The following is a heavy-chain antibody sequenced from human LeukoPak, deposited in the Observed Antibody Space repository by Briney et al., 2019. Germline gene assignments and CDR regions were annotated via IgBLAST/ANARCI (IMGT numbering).Heavy chain of an antibody. D-gene: IGHD3-22*01. CDR3: ARDFSRYYYDSSGYNPFDY. Sequence: ASVKVSCKASGYTFTSYAMHWVRQAPGQRLEWMGWINAGNGNTKYSQEFQGRVTITRDTSTSTAYMELRSLRSDDTAVYYCARDFSRYYYDSSGYNPFDYWGQGTLVTVSS. CDR1: GYTFTSYA. CDR2: INAGNGNT. J-gene: IGHJ4*02. V-gene: IGHV1-3*01.